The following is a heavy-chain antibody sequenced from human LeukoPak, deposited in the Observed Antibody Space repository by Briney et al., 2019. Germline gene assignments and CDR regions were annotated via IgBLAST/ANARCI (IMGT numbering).Heavy chain of an antibody. CDR1: GFTFSRYW. Sequence: PGGSLRLSCAASGFTFSRYWMNWVRQAPGKGLEWVANIKEDGSEKYYVDSVKGRFTFSRDNAKNSLYLQMNSLRAEDTAVYYCAREKELSSWGQGTLVTVSS. CDR2: IKEDGSEK. V-gene: IGHV3-7*04. D-gene: IGHD3-16*02. J-gene: IGHJ4*02. CDR3: AREKELSS.